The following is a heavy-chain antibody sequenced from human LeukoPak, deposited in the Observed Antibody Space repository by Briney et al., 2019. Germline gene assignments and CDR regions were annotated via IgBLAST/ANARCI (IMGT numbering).Heavy chain of an antibody. D-gene: IGHD2-2*02. CDR2: ISGSGGST. Sequence: GGSLRLSCAASGFTFSSYAMSWVRQAPGKGLEWVSAISGSGGSTYYADSVKGRFTISRDNSKNTLYLQMNSLRAEDTAVYYCAKLYGVVVVPAAIDYWGQGTLVTVSS. V-gene: IGHV3-23*01. CDR1: GFTFSSYA. J-gene: IGHJ4*02. CDR3: AKLYGVVVVPAAIDY.